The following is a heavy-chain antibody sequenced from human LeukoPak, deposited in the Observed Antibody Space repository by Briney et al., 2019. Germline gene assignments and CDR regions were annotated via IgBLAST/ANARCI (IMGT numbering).Heavy chain of an antibody. CDR3: ARPRVGATYYFDY. CDR1: GYTFTSYY. V-gene: IGHV1-46*01. CDR2: INPSGGST. Sequence: ASVKVSCKASGYTFTSYYMHWMRQAPGQGLEWMGIINPSGGSTSYAQKFQGRVTMTRDMSTSTVYMELSSLRSEDTAVYYCARPRVGATYYFDYWGQGTLVTVSS. J-gene: IGHJ4*02. D-gene: IGHD1-26*01.